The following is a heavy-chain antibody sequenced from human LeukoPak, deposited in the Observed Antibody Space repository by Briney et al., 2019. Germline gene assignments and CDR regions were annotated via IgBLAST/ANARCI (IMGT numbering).Heavy chain of an antibody. Sequence: ASVKVSCKALGYTFSHYGVSWVRQAPGQGLEWIGWISVYNGNTHYSQKVQGRVTLTTDTSTSTAYMELRSLRSDDTAVYYCARAGRGYYYDSSGSYYFDYWGQGTLVTVSS. J-gene: IGHJ4*02. D-gene: IGHD3-22*01. CDR3: ARAGRGYYYDSSGSYYFDY. V-gene: IGHV1-18*01. CDR2: ISVYNGNT. CDR1: GYTFSHYG.